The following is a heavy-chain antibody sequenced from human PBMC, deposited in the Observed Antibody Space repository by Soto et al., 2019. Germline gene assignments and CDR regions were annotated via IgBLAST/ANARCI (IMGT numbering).Heavy chain of an antibody. J-gene: IGHJ4*02. Sequence: PGGSLRLSCAASGFTFSSYGMHWVRQAPGKGLEWVAVISYDGSNKYYADSVKGRFTISRDNSKNTLYLQMNSLRAEDTAVYYCANDVVPAAIGRHGGYWGQGTLVTVSS. V-gene: IGHV3-30*18. D-gene: IGHD2-2*02. CDR3: ANDVVPAAIGRHGGY. CDR2: ISYDGSNK. CDR1: GFTFSSYG.